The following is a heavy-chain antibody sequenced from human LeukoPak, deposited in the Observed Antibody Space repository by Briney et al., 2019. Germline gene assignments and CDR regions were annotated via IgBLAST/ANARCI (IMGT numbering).Heavy chain of an antibody. CDR3: TIAVVGVTVWFDP. Sequence: RAGGSLRLSCAVSGFTFSNAWMSWVRQAPGKGLEWVGHIKSKTDARTTDYAALVKDRFSISRDDSKNTLYLQMNSLKIEDTAVYYCTIAVVGVTVWFDPWGQGTLVTVSS. D-gene: IGHD3-16*01. CDR1: GFTFSNAW. J-gene: IGHJ5*02. CDR2: IKSKTDARTT. V-gene: IGHV3-15*01.